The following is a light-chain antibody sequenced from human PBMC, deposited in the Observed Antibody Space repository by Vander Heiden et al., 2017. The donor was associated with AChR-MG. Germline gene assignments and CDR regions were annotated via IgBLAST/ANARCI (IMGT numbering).Light chain of an antibody. CDR1: SSDVGGYNY. J-gene: IGLJ2*01. CDR3: SSYTSSSTLEV. Sequence: QSALTQPASVSGSPGQPTTISCTGTSSDVGGYNYVSWYQQHPDKAPKLMIYEVSNRPSGVSNRFSGSKSGNTASLTISGLQAEDEADYYCSSYTSSSTLEVFGGGTKLTVL. V-gene: IGLV2-14*01. CDR2: EVS.